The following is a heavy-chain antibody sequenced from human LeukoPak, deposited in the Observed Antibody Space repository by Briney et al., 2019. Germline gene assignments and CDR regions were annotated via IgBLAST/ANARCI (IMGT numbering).Heavy chain of an antibody. CDR2: IIPIFGTA. J-gene: IGHJ4*02. Sequence: SVKVSCKASGGTFSSYAISWVRQAPGQGLEWMGRIIPIFGTANYAQKFQGRVTITTDESTSTAYMELSSLRSEDTAVYYCARGGPKLRYFDWPLDYWGPGTLVTVSS. CDR1: GGTFSSYA. CDR3: ARGGPKLRYFDWPLDY. D-gene: IGHD3-9*01. V-gene: IGHV1-69*05.